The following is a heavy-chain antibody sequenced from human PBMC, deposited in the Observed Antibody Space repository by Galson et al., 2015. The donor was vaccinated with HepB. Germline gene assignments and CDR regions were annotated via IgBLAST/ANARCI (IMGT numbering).Heavy chain of an antibody. Sequence: SLRLSCAASGFTFSSYAMSWVRQAPGKGLEWVSAISGSGGSTYYADSVKGRFTISRDNSKNTLYLQMNSLRAEDTAVYYCASPADFWSGYPLDYWGQGTLVTVSS. D-gene: IGHD3-3*01. CDR1: GFTFSSYA. CDR3: ASPADFWSGYPLDY. J-gene: IGHJ4*02. CDR2: ISGSGGST. V-gene: IGHV3-23*01.